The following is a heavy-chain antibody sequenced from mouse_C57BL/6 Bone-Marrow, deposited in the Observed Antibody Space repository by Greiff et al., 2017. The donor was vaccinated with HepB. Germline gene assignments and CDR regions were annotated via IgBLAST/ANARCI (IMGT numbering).Heavy chain of an antibody. V-gene: IGHV10-1*01. Sequence: EVQRVESGGGLVQPKGSLKLSCAASGFSFNTYAMNWVRQAPGKGLEWVARIRSKSNNYATYYADSVKDRFTISRDDSESMLYLQMNNLKTEDTAMYYCVRGAHSNSFAYWGQGTLVTVSA. CDR3: VRGAHSNSFAY. J-gene: IGHJ3*01. CDR2: IRSKSNNYAT. CDR1: GFSFNTYA. D-gene: IGHD2-5*01.